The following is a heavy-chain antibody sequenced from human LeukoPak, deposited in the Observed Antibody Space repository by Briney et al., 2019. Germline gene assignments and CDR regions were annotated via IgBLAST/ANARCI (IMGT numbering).Heavy chain of an antibody. CDR1: GGSFSGYY. V-gene: IGHV4-34*01. D-gene: IGHD3-22*01. CDR2: INHSGST. Sequence: PSETLSLTCAVYGGSFSGYYWSWIRQPPGKGLEWIGEINHSGSTNYNPSLKSRVTISVDTSKIQFSLKLSSVTAADTAVYYCARGRYYDSSGYYRGYYYYYMDVWGKGTTVTVSS. CDR3: ARGRYYDSSGYYRGYYYYYMDV. J-gene: IGHJ6*03.